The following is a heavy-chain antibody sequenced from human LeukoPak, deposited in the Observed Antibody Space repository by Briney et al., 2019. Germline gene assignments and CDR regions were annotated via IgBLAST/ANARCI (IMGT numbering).Heavy chain of an antibody. V-gene: IGHV3-30*02. Sequence: PGGSLRLSCAASGFTFSSYGMHWVRQAPGKGLEWVAVIRYDGSNKYYADSVKGRFTISRDNSKNTLYLQMNSLRAEDTAVYYCAKDASIFGVVTLNWFDPWGQGTLVTVSS. CDR1: GFTFSSYG. CDR3: AKDASIFGVVTLNWFDP. CDR2: IRYDGSNK. D-gene: IGHD3-3*02. J-gene: IGHJ5*02.